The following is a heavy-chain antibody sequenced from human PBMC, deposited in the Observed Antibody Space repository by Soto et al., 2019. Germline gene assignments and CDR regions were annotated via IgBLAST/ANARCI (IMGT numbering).Heavy chain of an antibody. CDR3: ARGLRSVLDY. CDR1: GFIFSNFG. Sequence: LRLSCVASGFIFSNFGMHWVRQAPGKGLEWVAVISSDEKIKQYADSVRGRFAISRDNSKNTLYLQMTSLRAEDTAIYYCARGLRSVLDYWGQGTLVTVSS. J-gene: IGHJ4*02. V-gene: IGHV3-33*01. D-gene: IGHD6-6*01. CDR2: ISSDEKIK.